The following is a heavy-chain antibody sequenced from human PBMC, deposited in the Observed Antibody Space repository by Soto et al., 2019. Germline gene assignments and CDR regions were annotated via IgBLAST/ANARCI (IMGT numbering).Heavy chain of an antibody. V-gene: IGHV3-30-3*01. CDR1: GFTFSSYA. CDR3: XXXXAXXPDYFDY. Sequence: QVQLVESGGGVVQPGRSLRLSCAASGFTFSSYAMHWVRQAPGKGLEWVAVISYDGSNKYYADSVKGRFTISRDNSKXXXXXXXXXXXXXXXXXXXXXXXXAXXPDYFDYWGQGTLVTVSS. J-gene: IGHJ4*02. CDR2: ISYDGSNK.